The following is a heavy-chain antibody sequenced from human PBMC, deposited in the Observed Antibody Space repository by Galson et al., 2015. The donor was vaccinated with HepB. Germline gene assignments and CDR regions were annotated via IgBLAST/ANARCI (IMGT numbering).Heavy chain of an antibody. CDR3: AKDLGDIVVVVAAIHYGMDV. V-gene: IGHV3-30*02. D-gene: IGHD2-15*01. CDR2: IRYDGSNK. J-gene: IGHJ6*02. CDR1: GFTFSSYG. Sequence: SLRLSCAASGFTFSSYGMHWVRQAPGKGLEWVAFIRYDGSNKYYADSVKGRFTISRDNSKNTLYLQMNSLRAEDTAVYYCAKDLGDIVVVVAAIHYGMDVWGQGTTVTVSS.